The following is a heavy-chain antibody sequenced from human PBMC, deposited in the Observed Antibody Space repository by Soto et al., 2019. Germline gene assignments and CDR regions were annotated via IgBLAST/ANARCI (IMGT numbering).Heavy chain of an antibody. D-gene: IGHD3-16*02. CDR2: IIPIFGTA. CDR3: ARDFSQDYDYVWGSYRFGY. V-gene: IGHV1-69*13. Sequence: SVKVSCKASGGTFSSYAISWVRQAPGQGLEWMGGIIPIFGTANYAQKFQGRVTITADESTSTAYMELSSLRSEDTAVYYCARDFSQDYDYVWGSYRFGYWGQGTLVTVSS. CDR1: GGTFSSYA. J-gene: IGHJ4*02.